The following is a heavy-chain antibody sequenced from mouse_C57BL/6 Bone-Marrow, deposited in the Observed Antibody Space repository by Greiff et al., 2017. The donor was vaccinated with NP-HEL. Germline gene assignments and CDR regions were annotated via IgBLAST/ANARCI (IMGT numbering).Heavy chain of an antibody. CDR2: ISYDGSN. D-gene: IGHD1-1*01. CDR3: ARADYCGSSPWFAY. V-gene: IGHV3-6*01. Sequence: ESFPSLVKPSQSLSLTCSVTGYSITSGYYWNWIRQFPGNKLEWMGYISYDGSNNYNPSLKNRISITRDTSKNQFFLKLNSVTNEDTATYYCARADYCGSSPWFAYLRQGTLVTVSA. J-gene: IGHJ3*01. CDR1: GYSITSGYY.